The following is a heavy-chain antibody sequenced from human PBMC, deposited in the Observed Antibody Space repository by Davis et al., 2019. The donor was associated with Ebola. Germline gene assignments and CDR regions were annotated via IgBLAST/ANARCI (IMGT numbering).Heavy chain of an antibody. J-gene: IGHJ4*02. D-gene: IGHD3-22*01. CDR2: IIPIFGTA. Sequence: SVKVSCKASGGTFSSYAISWVRQAPGQGLEWMGGIIPIFGTANYAQKFQGRVTMTRDTSITTAYMELSSLRSTDTAVYFCARTNFHFDSSGQGYSFDYWGQGTLVTVSS. CDR1: GGTFSSYA. V-gene: IGHV1-69*05. CDR3: ARTNFHFDSSGQGYSFDY.